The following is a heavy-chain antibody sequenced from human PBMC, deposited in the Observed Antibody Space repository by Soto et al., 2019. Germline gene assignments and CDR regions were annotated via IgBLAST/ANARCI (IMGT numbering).Heavy chain of an antibody. J-gene: IGHJ4*02. D-gene: IGHD6-19*01. Sequence: QLQLQESGPGLVKPSETLSLTCTVSGGSISSSSYYWGWIRQPPGKGLEWIGSIYYSGSTYYNPSPKSRVTLSLDXXKNQFSLKLSSVTAADTAVYYCASHAVHSSGFTDYWGQGTLVTVSS. V-gene: IGHV4-39*01. CDR3: ASHAVHSSGFTDY. CDR2: IYYSGST. CDR1: GGSISSSSYY.